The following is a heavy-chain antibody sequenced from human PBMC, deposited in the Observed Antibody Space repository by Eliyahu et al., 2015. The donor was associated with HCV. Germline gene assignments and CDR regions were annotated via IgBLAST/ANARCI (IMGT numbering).Heavy chain of an antibody. V-gene: IGHV3-23*01. CDR3: ARDHISYNYFGLDV. J-gene: IGHJ6*02. CDR2: ITISGDTT. Sequence: EVQLLESGGGLVQPGGSLRLSCEASGFSFSSYAMXWVRQPPGKGLEWVSAITISGDTTYYADSVKGRLTISRDNSKNTVYLQMNILRAEDTAVYYCARDHISYNYFGLDVWGQGTTVSVSS. CDR1: GFSFSSYA. D-gene: IGHD3-3*02.